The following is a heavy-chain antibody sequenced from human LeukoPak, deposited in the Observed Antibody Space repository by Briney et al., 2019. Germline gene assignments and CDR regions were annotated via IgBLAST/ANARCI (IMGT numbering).Heavy chain of an antibody. V-gene: IGHV3-7*01. CDR2: INQDGSEI. CDR3: ATLNWGNLDF. J-gene: IGHJ4*02. CDR1: GFPFTSYW. D-gene: IGHD7-27*01. Sequence: GGSLRLSCAGSGFPFTSYWMNWVRQSPGKGLEWVANINQDGSEIYYADSVKGRFTLSRDNAENSVYLQMNNLRAEGTAVYYCATLNWGNLDFWGQGTQVTVSS.